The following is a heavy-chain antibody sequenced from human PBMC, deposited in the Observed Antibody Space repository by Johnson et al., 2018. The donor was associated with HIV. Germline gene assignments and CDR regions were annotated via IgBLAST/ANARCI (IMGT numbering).Heavy chain of an antibody. CDR3: AKGVGATTNDAFDI. V-gene: IGHV3-66*01. CDR1: GFTVSNKY. D-gene: IGHD1-26*01. Sequence: VHLVESGGGLVQPGGSLRLSCAASGFTVSNKYMTWVRQSPWKGLEWVSVIYSGGSTYYADSVKGRFTISRDNSKNSLYLQMNSLRAEDTALYYCAKGVGATTNDAFDIWGQGTMVTVSS. CDR2: IYSGGST. J-gene: IGHJ3*02.